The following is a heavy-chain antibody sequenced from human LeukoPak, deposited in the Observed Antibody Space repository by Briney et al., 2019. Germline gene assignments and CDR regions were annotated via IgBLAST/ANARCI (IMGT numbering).Heavy chain of an antibody. CDR1: GFTFSSYW. CDR2: INSDGSST. J-gene: IGHJ4*02. V-gene: IGHV3-74*01. Sequence: GGSLRLSCAASGFTFSSYWMHWVRQAPGKGLVWVSRINSDGSSTSYADSVKGRFTISRDNSKNTLYLQMNSLRAEDAAVYFCAEAPVTSCRGAYCYPFDSWGQGTLVTVSS. CDR3: AEAPVTSCRGAYCYPFDS. D-gene: IGHD2-21*01.